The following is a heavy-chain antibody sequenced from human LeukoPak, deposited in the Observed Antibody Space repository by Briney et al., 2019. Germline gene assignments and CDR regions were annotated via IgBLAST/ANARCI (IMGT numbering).Heavy chain of an antibody. CDR2: FYYDGST. Sequence: SETLSLTCTVSGGSFSSSSYYWAWIRRPPGKGLEWIGSFYYDGSTYYNPSLESRVTVSVDTSKNQFSLRLTSVSAADTAFYYCVRRAHVDMPVWGQGTLVTVSS. CDR1: GGSFSSSSYY. V-gene: IGHV4-39*01. CDR3: VRRAHVDMPV. J-gene: IGHJ3*01. D-gene: IGHD2-2*01.